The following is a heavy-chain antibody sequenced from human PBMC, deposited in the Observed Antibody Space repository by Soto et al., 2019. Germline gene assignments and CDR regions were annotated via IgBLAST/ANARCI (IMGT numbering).Heavy chain of an antibody. CDR1: GGSLNSYY. CDR2: VSSTGST. Sequence: PSETLSLTCTVSGGSLNSYYWTWIRQSPGKGLEWIGYVSSTGSTNYNPSLKSRLTMSLDTSTNEVSLSLTSVTAADAAVYFCARFSPPRKSYDRNAVRFAAWGQGLMVTVSS. D-gene: IGHD3-22*01. CDR3: ARFSPPRKSYDRNAVRFAA. V-gene: IGHV4-59*01. J-gene: IGHJ5*02.